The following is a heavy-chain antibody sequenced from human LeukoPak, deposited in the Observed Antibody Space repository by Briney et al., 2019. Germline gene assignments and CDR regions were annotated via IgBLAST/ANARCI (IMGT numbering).Heavy chain of an antibody. CDR3: AREMQRDFDWYNDY. J-gene: IGHJ4*02. CDR1: GFTFSSYW. V-gene: IGHV3-7*03. Sequence: PGGSLRLSCAASGFTFSSYWMNWVRQAPGKGLEWVANMNQDGSEKYYVDSVKGRFTISRDNAKNSLYLQMNSLRAEDTAVYYCAREMQRDFDWYNDYWGQGTLVTVSS. D-gene: IGHD3-9*01. CDR2: MNQDGSEK.